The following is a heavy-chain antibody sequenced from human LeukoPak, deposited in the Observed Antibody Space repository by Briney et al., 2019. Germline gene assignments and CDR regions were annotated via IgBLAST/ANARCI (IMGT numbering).Heavy chain of an antibody. CDR3: AKSLLTTATGTGRAFDI. V-gene: IGHV3-23*01. D-gene: IGHD1-1*01. CDR1: RFSFSAYP. J-gene: IGHJ3*02. Sequence: GGSLRLSCAASRFSFSAYPMGWVRRAPGKGLEWVSGISASGDVTFHADPVKGRFTISRDNSKNTLYLQMNSLRAEDSAEYYCAKSLLTTATGTGRAFDIWGQGTMVTVSA. CDR2: ISASGDVT.